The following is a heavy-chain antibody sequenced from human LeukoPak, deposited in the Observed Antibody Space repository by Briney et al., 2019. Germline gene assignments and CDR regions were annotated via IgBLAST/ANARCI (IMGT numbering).Heavy chain of an antibody. V-gene: IGHV3-11*06. CDR1: GFPFSEYS. CDR3: ARDHNYTFDN. CDR2: IGISSGNT. Sequence: GGSLRLSCAASGFPFSEYSMNWVRQAPGKGLEWISYIGISSGNTKYADSVKGRFTISGDNAKNSLYLQMNSLRVEDTAVYYCARDHNYTFDNWGQGTLVTVSS. D-gene: IGHD1-1*01. J-gene: IGHJ4*02.